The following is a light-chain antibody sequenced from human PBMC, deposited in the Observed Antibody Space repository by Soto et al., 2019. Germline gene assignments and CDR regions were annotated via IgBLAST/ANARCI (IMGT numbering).Light chain of an antibody. V-gene: IGLV1-47*01. J-gene: IGLJ1*01. CDR2: RNS. CDR3: AAWCDRLSCFYV. Sequence: QSVLNHPPSASGTPGQRVTISCSGSSSNIGSNYVYWYQQLPGTAPKLLIYRNSRPASGVRCRYSGSKPGMPGSLEICGLGSEDEADYYCAAWCDRLSCFYVLGSGSKV. CDR1: SSNIGSNY.